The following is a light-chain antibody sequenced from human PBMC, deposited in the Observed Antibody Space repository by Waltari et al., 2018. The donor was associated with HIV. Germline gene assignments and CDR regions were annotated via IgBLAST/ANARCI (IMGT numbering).Light chain of an antibody. CDR3: QQYIKYPLT. Sequence: DIQMTQSPSTLSASVGDRVTITCRASQSIRSWLAWYQQKPGKAPNLIIYRASTLESGVPSRFSGSGSGTEFILTISSLQPDDFATYYCQQYIKYPLTFGQGTKVEVK. CDR1: QSIRSW. CDR2: RAS. J-gene: IGKJ1*01. V-gene: IGKV1-5*03.